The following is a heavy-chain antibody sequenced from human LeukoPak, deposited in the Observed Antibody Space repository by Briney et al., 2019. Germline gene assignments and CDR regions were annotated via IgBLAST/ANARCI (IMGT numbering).Heavy chain of an antibody. D-gene: IGHD2-21*02. V-gene: IGHV4-31*03. CDR1: GGSISSGGYY. CDR2: IYYSGST. J-gene: IGHJ3*02. Sequence: TSQTLSLTCTVSGGSISSGGYYWSWIRQHPGKGLEWIGYIYYSGSTYYNPSLKSRVTISVDTSKNQFSLKLSSVTAADTAVYYCARDLYCGGDCYSYGAFDIWGQGTMVTVSS. CDR3: ARDLYCGGDCYSYGAFDI.